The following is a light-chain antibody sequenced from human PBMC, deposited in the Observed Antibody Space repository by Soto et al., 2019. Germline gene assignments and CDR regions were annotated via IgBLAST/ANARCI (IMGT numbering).Light chain of an antibody. Sequence: QSVLTQPPSVSGAPGXRVTISCTGSSSNIGAGYDVHWYQQLPGTAPKLLIYGNSNRPSGVPDRFSGSKSGTSASLAITGLQAEDEADYYCQSYDSSLSGYVVFGGGTKLTVL. CDR2: GNS. CDR3: QSYDSSLSGYVV. V-gene: IGLV1-40*01. CDR1: SSNIGAGYD. J-gene: IGLJ2*01.